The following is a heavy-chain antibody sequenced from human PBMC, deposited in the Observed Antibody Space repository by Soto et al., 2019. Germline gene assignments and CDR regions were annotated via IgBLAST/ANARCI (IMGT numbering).Heavy chain of an antibody. CDR2: IYHSGST. Sequence: TMSLKWAVSGGSIGSGGCSRSWIRQPPGKGLEWIGYIYHSGSTYYNPSLKSRVTISVDRSKNQFSLKLSSVTAADTAVYYCAAGGGLPRYYWGQGTTVTVSS. D-gene: IGHD2-8*01. CDR1: GGSIGSGGCS. V-gene: IGHV4-30-2*01. CDR3: AAGGGLPRYY. J-gene: IGHJ6*02.